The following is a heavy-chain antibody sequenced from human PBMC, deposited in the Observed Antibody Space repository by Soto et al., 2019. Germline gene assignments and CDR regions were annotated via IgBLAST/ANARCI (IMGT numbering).Heavy chain of an antibody. D-gene: IGHD3-10*01. CDR3: ARGAGYYGSGSYFAFDI. CDR1: GGTFSSYT. Sequence: GASVKVSCKASGGTFSSYTISWVRQAPGQGLEWMGRIIPILGIANYAQKFQGRVTITADKSTSTAYMELSSLRSEDTAVYYCARGAGYYGSGSYFAFDIWGQGTMVTVSS. CDR2: IIPILGIA. J-gene: IGHJ3*02. V-gene: IGHV1-69*02.